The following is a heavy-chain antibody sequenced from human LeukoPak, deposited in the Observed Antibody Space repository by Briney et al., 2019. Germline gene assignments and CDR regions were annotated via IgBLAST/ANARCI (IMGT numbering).Heavy chain of an antibody. J-gene: IGHJ4*02. D-gene: IGHD3-22*01. Sequence: ESGPTLVNPTETLTLTCTVSGFSLSNARMGVSWIRQPPGKALEWLAHIFSNDEKSYSTSLKSRLTISKDTSTSHVVLSLTNIDPVDTATYYCARIGYDSSGYSPPYFDYWGQGTLVTVSS. V-gene: IGHV2-26*01. CDR1: GFSLSNARMG. CDR3: ARIGYDSSGYSPPYFDY. CDR2: IFSNDEK.